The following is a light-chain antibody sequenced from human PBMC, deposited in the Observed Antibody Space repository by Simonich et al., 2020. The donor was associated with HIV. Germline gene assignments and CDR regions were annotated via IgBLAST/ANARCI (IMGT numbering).Light chain of an antibody. Sequence: QSALTQPSSVSGSPGQSITISFTGTSSDVGSYNLVSWYQQHPGKAPKPLIYEGTKRPSGVSNRFSGSKSGNTASLTISGLQAEDEADYYCCSYAGTSTWLFGGGTKLTVL. CDR1: SSDVGSYNL. CDR3: CSYAGTSTWL. CDR2: EGT. J-gene: IGLJ3*02. V-gene: IGLV2-23*01.